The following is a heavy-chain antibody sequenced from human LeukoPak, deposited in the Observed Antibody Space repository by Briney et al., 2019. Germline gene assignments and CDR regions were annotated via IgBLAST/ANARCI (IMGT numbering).Heavy chain of an antibody. CDR3: ASGPGTPKGIDY. V-gene: IGHV1-69*13. D-gene: IGHD1-26*01. CDR2: IITIFGTA. Sequence: GASVKVSCKASGGTFSSYAISWVRQAPGQGLEWMGGIITIFGTANYAQKFQGRVTITADESTSTAYMELSSLRSEDTAVYYCASGPGTPKGIDYWGQGTLVTVSS. CDR1: GGTFSSYA. J-gene: IGHJ4*02.